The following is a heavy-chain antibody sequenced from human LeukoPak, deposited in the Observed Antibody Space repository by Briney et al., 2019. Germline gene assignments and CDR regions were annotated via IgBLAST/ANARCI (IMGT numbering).Heavy chain of an antibody. D-gene: IGHD6-13*01. CDR1: GDSIRSHY. Sequence: PSETLSLTCTVSGDSIRSHYWSWIRQPPGKGLEWIGYIYYSGSTNYNPSLKSRLTISVDTSKNQFSLKLNSVTAADTAVYYCARGQSGTVDNCGQGTLVTVSS. CDR3: ARGQSGTVDN. J-gene: IGHJ4*02. V-gene: IGHV4-59*11. CDR2: IYYSGST.